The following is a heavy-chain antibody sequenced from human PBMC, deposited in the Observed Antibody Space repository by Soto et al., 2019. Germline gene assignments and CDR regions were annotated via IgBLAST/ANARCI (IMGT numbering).Heavy chain of an antibody. CDR3: ARHLWRREAVGYFQH. V-gene: IGHV4-59*08. J-gene: IGHJ1*01. CDR1: GGSISSYY. CDR2: IYYSGST. D-gene: IGHD2-21*01. Sequence: SETLSLTCSVSGGSISSYYWSWIRQPPGKGLEWIGYIYYSGSTNYNPSLKSRVTISVDTSKNQFSLKLSSVTAADTAVYYCARHLWRREAVGYFQHWGQGTLVTVSS.